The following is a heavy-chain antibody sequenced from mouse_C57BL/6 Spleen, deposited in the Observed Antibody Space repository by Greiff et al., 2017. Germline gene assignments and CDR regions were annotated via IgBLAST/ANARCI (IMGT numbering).Heavy chain of an antibody. J-gene: IGHJ2*01. V-gene: IGHV1-66*01. Sequence: VQRVASGPELVKPGASVKISCKASGYSFTSYYIHWVKQRPGQGLEWIGWIYPGSGNTTYNEKFKGKDTLTADTSSSTAYMQLTSLTSEDSAVYYCAYDGYYAHFDYGGQGTTLTVSS. CDR1: GYSFTSYY. D-gene: IGHD2-3*01. CDR3: AYDGYYAHFDY. CDR2: IYPGSGNT.